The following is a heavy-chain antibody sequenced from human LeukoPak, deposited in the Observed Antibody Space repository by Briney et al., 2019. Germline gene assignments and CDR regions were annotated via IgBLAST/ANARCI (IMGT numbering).Heavy chain of an antibody. CDR3: TRAAIGWWYQFLFDY. CDR2: IRSKAYGGTT. V-gene: IGHV3-49*04. J-gene: IGHJ4*02. Sequence: GGSLRLSCTASGFTFGYYAMSWVRQAPGKGLEWVGFIRSKAYGGTTEYAASVKGRFTISRDDSKSIAYLQMNSLKTEDTAVYYCTRAAIGWWYQFLFDYWGQGTLVTVSS. D-gene: IGHD2-15*01. CDR1: GFTFGYYA.